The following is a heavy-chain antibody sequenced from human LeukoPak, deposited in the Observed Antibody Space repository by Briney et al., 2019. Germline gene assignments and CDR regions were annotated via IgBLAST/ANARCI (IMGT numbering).Heavy chain of an antibody. V-gene: IGHV3-23*01. Sequence: GGSLRLSCAASGFAFGVHAMSWVRQAPGKGPEWVATIGSGADLFYAESVKGRFTISRDDPRNTLWLQMNSVRAEDTALYYCAKDWTPHNRVYDCLDSWGQGTQVTVSS. J-gene: IGHJ4*02. CDR2: IGSGADL. D-gene: IGHD3-16*01. CDR3: AKDWTPHNRVYDCLDS. CDR1: GFAFGVHA.